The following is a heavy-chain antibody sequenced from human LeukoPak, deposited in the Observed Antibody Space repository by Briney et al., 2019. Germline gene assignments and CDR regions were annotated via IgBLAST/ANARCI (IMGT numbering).Heavy chain of an antibody. V-gene: IGHV3-74*01. D-gene: IGHD3-10*01. CDR2: INSDGSWT. J-gene: IGHJ4*02. CDR3: ANSRGYGSGNL. Sequence: GGSLRLSCAASGNYWMHWVRQAPGKGLVWVSHINSDGSWTSYADSVKGRFTISKDNAKNIVYLRMNSLRAEDTAVYFCANSRGYGSGNLWGQGTLVTVSS. CDR1: GNYW.